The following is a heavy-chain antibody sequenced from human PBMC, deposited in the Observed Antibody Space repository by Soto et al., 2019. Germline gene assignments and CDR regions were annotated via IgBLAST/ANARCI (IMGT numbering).Heavy chain of an antibody. D-gene: IGHD3-10*01. J-gene: IGHJ4*02. CDR3: ARGVTMVRCVIHTPYFDY. V-gene: IGHV4-31*03. Sequence: PSETLSLTCTVSGGSISSGGYYWSWIRQHPGKGLEWIGYIYYSGSTYYNPSLKSRVTISVDTSKNQFSLKLSSVTAADTAVYYCARGVTMVRCVIHTPYFDYWGQGTLVTVSS. CDR1: GGSISSGGYY. CDR2: IYYSGST.